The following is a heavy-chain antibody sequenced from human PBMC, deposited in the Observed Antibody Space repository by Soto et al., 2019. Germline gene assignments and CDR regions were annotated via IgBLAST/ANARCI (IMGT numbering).Heavy chain of an antibody. V-gene: IGHV3-23*01. Sequence: GEGLEWVSSINCSGDRTYYADSVKGRFTISRDNSKNTLYMQMNSLRAEDTSIYFCANYFAGSGYTVFAYRGHGSPVPVSS. J-gene: IGHJ4*01. CDR3: ANYFAGSGYTVFAY. CDR2: INCSGDRT. D-gene: IGHD3-10*01.